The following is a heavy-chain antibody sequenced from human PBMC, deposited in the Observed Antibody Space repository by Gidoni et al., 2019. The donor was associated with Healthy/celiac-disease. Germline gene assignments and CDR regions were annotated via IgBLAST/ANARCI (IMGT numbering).Heavy chain of an antibody. CDR2: IRYDGSNK. CDR1: GFTFSSYG. D-gene: IGHD3-22*01. J-gene: IGHJ4*02. V-gene: IGHV3-30*02. Sequence: QVQLVESGGGVVQPGGSLRLSCAASGFTFSSYGMHWVRQATGKGLEWVAYIRYDGSNKYYADSVKGRFTISRDNSKNTLYLQMNSLRAEDTAVYYCAKGGYYYDSSGYSLPSTMIDYWGQGTLATVSS. CDR3: AKGGYYYDSSGYSLPSTMIDY.